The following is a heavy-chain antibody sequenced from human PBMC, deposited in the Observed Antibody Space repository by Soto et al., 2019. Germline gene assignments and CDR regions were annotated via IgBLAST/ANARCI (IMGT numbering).Heavy chain of an antibody. Sequence: PGGSLRLSCAASGFTFSSDNMSWVRQAPGRGLEWVSSISRSSSYIYYADSVKGRFTISRDNAKNSLYLQMNSLRAEDTAVYNCAKEPVGPDWYFDLWGRGTLVTVS. CDR3: AKEPVGPDWYFDL. CDR2: ISRSSSYI. J-gene: IGHJ2*01. V-gene: IGHV3-21*04. CDR1: GFTFSSDN.